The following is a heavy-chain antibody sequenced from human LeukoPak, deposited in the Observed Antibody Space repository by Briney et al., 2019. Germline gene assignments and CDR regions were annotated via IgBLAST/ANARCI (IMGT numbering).Heavy chain of an antibody. CDR1: GGSFSGYY. CDR2: INHSGST. CDR3: ARKEGSGWTFDY. V-gene: IGHV4-34*01. D-gene: IGHD6-19*01. J-gene: IGHJ4*02. Sequence: ASETLSLTCAVYGGSFSGYYWSWIRQPPGKGLEWIGEINHSGSTNYNPSLKSRVTISVDTSKNQFSLRLSSVTAADTVVYYCARKEGSGWTFDYWGQGTLVTVSS.